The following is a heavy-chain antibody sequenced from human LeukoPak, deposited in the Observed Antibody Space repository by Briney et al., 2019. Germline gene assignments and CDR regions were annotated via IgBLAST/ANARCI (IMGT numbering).Heavy chain of an antibody. CDR3: AADMYYDSSGP. CDR1: GYTFTGYY. J-gene: IGHJ5*02. D-gene: IGHD3-22*01. V-gene: IGHV1-2*02. Sequence: ASVKVSCKASGYTFTGYYMHWVRQAPGQGLEWMGWINPNSGGTNYAQKFQGRVTMTRDTSISTAYMELSSLRSEDTAVYYCAADMYYDSSGPWGQGTLVTVSS. CDR2: INPNSGGT.